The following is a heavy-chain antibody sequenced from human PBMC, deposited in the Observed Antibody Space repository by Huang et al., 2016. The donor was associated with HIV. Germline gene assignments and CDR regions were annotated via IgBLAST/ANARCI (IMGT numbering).Heavy chain of an antibody. D-gene: IGHD3-3*01. V-gene: IGHV3-49*05. Sequence: EVQLVESGGGLVKPGRSLRLSCTGSGFTFGDYAMSWFRQAPGKGLEWVCFIRSKASGGTTEYAASVKGRFTISRDDSKSIAYLQMNSLKIEDTAVYYCTRENYDFWSGYYKYYFDYWGQGTLVTVSS. CDR2: IRSKASGGTT. J-gene: IGHJ4*02. CDR3: TRENYDFWSGYYKYYFDY. CDR1: GFTFGDYA.